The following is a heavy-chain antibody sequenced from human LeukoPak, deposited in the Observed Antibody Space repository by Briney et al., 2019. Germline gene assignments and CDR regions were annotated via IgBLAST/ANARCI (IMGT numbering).Heavy chain of an antibody. D-gene: IGHD3-3*01. CDR2: IKQGGSEK. Sequence: PGGSLRLSCAASGFTFSSYWMSWVRQAPGKGLEWVANIKQGGSEKYYVDSVKGRFTISRDNAKNSLYLQMNSLRAEDTAVYYCASTAYDFWSGYFSVGPWMDVWGKGTTVTVSS. CDR3: ASTAYDFWSGYFSVGPWMDV. V-gene: IGHV3-7*01. CDR1: GFTFSSYW. J-gene: IGHJ6*04.